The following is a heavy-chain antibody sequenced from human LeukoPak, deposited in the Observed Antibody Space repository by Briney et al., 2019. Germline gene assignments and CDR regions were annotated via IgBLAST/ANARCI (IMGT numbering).Heavy chain of an antibody. J-gene: IGHJ4*02. CDR1: GYTLTELS. V-gene: IGHV1-69*02. CDR2: IIPILGIA. CDR3: AITDERADY. Sequence: SVKVSCKVSGYTLTELSMHWVRQAPGQGLEWMGRIIPILGIANYAQKFQGRVTITADKSTSTAYMELSSLRSEDTAVYYCAITDERADYWGQGTLVTVSS. D-gene: IGHD1-1*01.